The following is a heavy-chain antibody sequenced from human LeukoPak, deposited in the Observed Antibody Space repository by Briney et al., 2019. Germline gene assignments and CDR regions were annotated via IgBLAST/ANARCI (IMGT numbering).Heavy chain of an antibody. CDR3: LNFIAYTIMNY. V-gene: IGHV4-39*07. D-gene: IGHD5-12*01. CDR1: GDSITSSSYY. J-gene: IGHJ4*02. Sequence: SETLSLTCTVSGDSITSSSYYWGWIRQPPGKGLEWIGTISHGGSTYYNASLKSRVSISGDTSKTQFSLTLSSVTAADTAAYYCLNFIAYTIMNYWGQGALVIVSS. CDR2: ISHGGST.